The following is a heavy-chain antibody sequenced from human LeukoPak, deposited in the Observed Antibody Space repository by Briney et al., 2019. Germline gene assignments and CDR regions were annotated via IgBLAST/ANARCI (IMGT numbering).Heavy chain of an antibody. CDR2: IEHTGST. Sequence: GSLRLSCAASGFTFSSYSMNWVRQAPGKGVEWIGEIEHTGSTNYNPSLKSRVTILVDKSKNQFSLKLNSVTAADTAVYYCARVGAWDSSGYYHGDYAMDVWGQGTTVTVSS. V-gene: IGHV4-4*02. CDR1: GFTFSSYSM. D-gene: IGHD3-22*01. J-gene: IGHJ6*02. CDR3: ARVGAWDSSGYYHGDYAMDV.